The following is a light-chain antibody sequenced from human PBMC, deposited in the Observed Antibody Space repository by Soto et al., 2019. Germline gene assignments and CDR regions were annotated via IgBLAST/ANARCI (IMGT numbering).Light chain of an antibody. V-gene: IGKV3-20*01. J-gene: IGKJ1*01. CDR3: QQYGSSPWT. CDR1: QSVSRSY. CDR2: GAS. Sequence: EVVLTQSPVTLSLSPGERATLSCRASQSVSRSYLGWYQQKPGQAPRLLIYGASSRATGIPDRFSGSGSGTDFTLTISRLEPEDFAVYYRQQYGSSPWTFGQGTKVDIK.